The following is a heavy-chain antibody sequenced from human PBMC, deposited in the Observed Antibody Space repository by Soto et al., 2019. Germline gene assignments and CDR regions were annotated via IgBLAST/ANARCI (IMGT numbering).Heavy chain of an antibody. CDR2: ISSSSSYI. CDR1: GFTFSSYS. CDR3: SRAQAVNGNNWFDP. J-gene: IGHJ5*02. D-gene: IGHD4-17*01. Sequence: GGSLRLSCAASGFTFSSYSMNWVRQAPGKGLEWVSSISSSSSYIYYADSVKGRFTISRDNAKNSLYLQMNSLRAEDTAVYYCSRAQAVNGNNWFDPWGQGTLVTVSS. V-gene: IGHV3-21*01.